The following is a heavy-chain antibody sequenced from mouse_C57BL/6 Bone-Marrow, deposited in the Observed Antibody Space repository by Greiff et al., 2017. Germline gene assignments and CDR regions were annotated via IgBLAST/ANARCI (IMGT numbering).Heavy chain of an antibody. J-gene: IGHJ1*03. CDR3: ARKDYDYDGDWYFDV. CDR1: GYTFTSYW. D-gene: IGHD2-4*01. CDR2: IYPGSGST. Sequence: QVQLQQPGAELVKPGASVKMSCKASGYTFTSYWITWVKPRPGQGLEWIGDIYPGSGSTNYNEKFKSKATLTVDTSSSTAYMQLSSLTSEDSAVYYCARKDYDYDGDWYFDVWGTGTTVTVSS. V-gene: IGHV1-55*01.